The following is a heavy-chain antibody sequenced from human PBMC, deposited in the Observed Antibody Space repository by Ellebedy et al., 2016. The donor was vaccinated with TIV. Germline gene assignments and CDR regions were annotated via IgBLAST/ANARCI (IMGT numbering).Heavy chain of an antibody. J-gene: IGHJ4*02. CDR1: GGTFSSYA. CDR2: IIPIFGTA. Sequence: SVKVSCXASGGTFSSYAISWVRQAPGQGLEWMGGIIPIFGTANYAQKFQGRVTMTEDTSTDTAYMELSSLRSEDTAVYYCATEGFGELLPYWGQGTLVTVSS. V-gene: IGHV1-69*06. D-gene: IGHD3-10*01. CDR3: ATEGFGELLPY.